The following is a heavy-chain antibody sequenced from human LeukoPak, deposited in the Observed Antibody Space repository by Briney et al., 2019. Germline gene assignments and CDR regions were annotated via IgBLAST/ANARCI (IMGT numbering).Heavy chain of an antibody. V-gene: IGHV3-48*04. J-gene: IGHJ6*04. D-gene: IGHD3-10*02. CDR1: GFTISNYK. CDR2: ISSSSSAI. Sequence: GGSLRLSCAASGFTISNYKMNWVRQAPGKGLEWVSNISSSSSAIYYADSVKGRFTISRDNAKNSLYLQMNSLRAEDTAVYYCAELGITMIGGVWGKGTTVTISS. CDR3: AELGITMIGGV.